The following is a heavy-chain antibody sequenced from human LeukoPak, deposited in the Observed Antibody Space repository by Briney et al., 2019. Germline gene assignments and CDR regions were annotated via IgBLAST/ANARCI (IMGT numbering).Heavy chain of an antibody. D-gene: IGHD3-3*01. V-gene: IGHV3-7*01. CDR1: GFSFNTYW. J-gene: IGHJ5*02. CDR2: IKEDGSEK. CDR3: TRDRPLTVSGVVFLP. Sequence: GGSLRLSCAASGFSFNTYWMTWVRQAPGKGLEWVANIKEDGSEKNYADSVRGRFTISRDNAKNSVYLQMNSLRAEDTAVYYCTRDRPLTVSGVVFLPWGQGTLVTVSS.